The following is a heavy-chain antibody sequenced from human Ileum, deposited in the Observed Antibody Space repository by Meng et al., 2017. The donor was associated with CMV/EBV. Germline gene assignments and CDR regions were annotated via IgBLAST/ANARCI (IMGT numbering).Heavy chain of an antibody. CDR1: GVPFSSCH. J-gene: IGHJ4*02. Sequence: SGVPFSSCHMKRRRQRPRKGLEWVASISSSSSNIYYADSLKGRFTISRDNAKSSLFLQMDSLRAEDTAVYYCAREFADAYYHRRFDSWGQGTLVTVSS. V-gene: IGHV3-21*01. CDR2: ISSSSSNI. CDR3: AREFADAYYHRRFDS. D-gene: IGHD5-24*01.